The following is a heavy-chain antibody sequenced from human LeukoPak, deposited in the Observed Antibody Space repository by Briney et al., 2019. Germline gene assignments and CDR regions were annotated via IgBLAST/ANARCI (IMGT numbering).Heavy chain of an antibody. CDR2: INHSGST. CDR3: ARGLSAIVY. CDR1: GGSFSGYY. J-gene: IGHJ4*02. Sequence: KPSETPSLTCAVYGGSFSGYYWSWIRQPPGKGLEWIGEINHSGSTNYNPSLKSRVTISVDTSKNQFSLKLSSVTAADTAVYYCARGLSAIVYWGQGTLVTVSS. D-gene: IGHD2-15*01. V-gene: IGHV4-34*01.